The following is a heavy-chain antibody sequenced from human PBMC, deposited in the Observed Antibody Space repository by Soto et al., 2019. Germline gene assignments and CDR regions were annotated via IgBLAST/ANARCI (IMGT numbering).Heavy chain of an antibody. CDR2: IYHSGST. CDR1: GGSISSGGYY. J-gene: IGHJ6*02. D-gene: IGHD3-16*02. CDR3: ARVVIAGNYVWGSYRRNYYGMDV. V-gene: IGHV4-31*03. Sequence: LSLTCTVSGGSISSGGYYWSWIRQHPGKGLEWIGYIYHSGSTYYNPSLKSRVTISVDTSKNQFSLKLSSVTAADTAVYYCARVVIAGNYVWGSYRRNYYGMDVWGQGTTGTVS.